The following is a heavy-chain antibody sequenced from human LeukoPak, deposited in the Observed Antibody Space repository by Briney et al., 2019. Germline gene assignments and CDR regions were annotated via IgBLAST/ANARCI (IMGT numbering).Heavy chain of an antibody. D-gene: IGHD3-9*01. J-gene: IGHJ4*02. Sequence: GGSLRLSCAASGFTFSSYSMNWVRQAPGKGLEWVSSISSSSSYIYYADSVKGRFTISRDNAKNSLYLQMNSLRAEDTAVYYCARGGLRYFDWLTPGYFYYWGQGTLVTASS. CDR1: GFTFSSYS. V-gene: IGHV3-21*01. CDR2: ISSSSSYI. CDR3: ARGGLRYFDWLTPGYFYY.